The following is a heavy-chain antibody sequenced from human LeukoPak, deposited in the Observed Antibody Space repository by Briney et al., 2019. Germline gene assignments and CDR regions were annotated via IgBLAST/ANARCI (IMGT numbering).Heavy chain of an antibody. CDR3: VRDWGTYTPGGIDY. CDR2: INTGNDNT. CDR1: GFTFTNYG. Sequence: ASVKVSCKASGFTFTNYGISWVRQAPGQGLEWMGCINTGNDNTKYSQKFQGRVTITRDTSASTAYMELSSLRSEDKAVYYCVRDWGTYTPGGIDYWGQGTLVTVSS. D-gene: IGHD3-16*01. J-gene: IGHJ4*02. V-gene: IGHV1-18*01.